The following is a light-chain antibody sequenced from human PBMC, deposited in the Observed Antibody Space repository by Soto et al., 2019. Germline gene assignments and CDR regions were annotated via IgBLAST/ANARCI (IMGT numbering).Light chain of an antibody. CDR1: QSLLNNY. CDR3: QQYGRSTVS. CDR2: GAS. V-gene: IGKV3-20*01. J-gene: IGKJ5*01. Sequence: IVLTQSPGTLSVSPGGRAILSCRASQSLLNNYLAWYHQKPGQAPRLLFIGASIRSNGVPDRFSGSGHGTDFTLTINRVEPEDVGVYWCQQYGRSTVSFGPGTRLEIK.